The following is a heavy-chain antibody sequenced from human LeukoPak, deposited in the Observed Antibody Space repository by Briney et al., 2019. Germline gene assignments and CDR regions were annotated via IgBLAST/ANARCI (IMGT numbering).Heavy chain of an antibody. V-gene: IGHV4-34*01. D-gene: IGHD3-10*01. Sequence: SSETLSLTCAVYGGSFSGYYWSWIRQPPGKGLEWIGEINHSGSTNYNPSLKSRVTISVDTSKNQFSLKLSSVTAADTAVYYCARQRRITTVRGVIITSPDFDYWGQGTLVTVSS. J-gene: IGHJ4*02. CDR3: ARQRRITTVRGVIITSPDFDY. CDR1: GGSFSGYY. CDR2: INHSGST.